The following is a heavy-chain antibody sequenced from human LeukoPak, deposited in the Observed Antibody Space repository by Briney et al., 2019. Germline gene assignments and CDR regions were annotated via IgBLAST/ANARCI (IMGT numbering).Heavy chain of an antibody. Sequence: GGSLRLSCAASGLTGSRNYVSWVRQAPGKGLEWVSAIHTSGDTCYADSVKGRFTISRDTSKNTLYLQINSLRVEDTAVYYCIVFGDSNHWGQGTLVTVSS. CDR3: IVFGDSNH. J-gene: IGHJ5*02. CDR2: IHTSGDT. V-gene: IGHV3-53*01. CDR1: GLTGSRNY. D-gene: IGHD4-17*01.